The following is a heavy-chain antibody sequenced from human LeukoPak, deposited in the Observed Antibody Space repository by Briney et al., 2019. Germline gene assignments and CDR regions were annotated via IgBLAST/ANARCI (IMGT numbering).Heavy chain of an antibody. J-gene: IGHJ4*02. CDR1: GFTFSSYS. V-gene: IGHV3-48*01. CDR2: IDSSSSTI. CDR3: ASPFDY. Sequence: GGSLRLSCAASGFTFSSYSMNWVRQAPGKGLEGFSYIDSSSSTIYYADSVKGRFTISRDNAKNSLYLQMNSLRAEDTAVYYCASPFDYWGEGTLVTVSS.